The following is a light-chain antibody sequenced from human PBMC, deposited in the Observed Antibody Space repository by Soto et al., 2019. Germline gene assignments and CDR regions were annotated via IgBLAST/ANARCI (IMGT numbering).Light chain of an antibody. Sequence: EIVLTQSPATLSLSPGERATLSCRASQSVSRYLAWYQQKPGQAPRLLIYDASNRATGIPARISGSGSGTDFTLTISGLEPEDFAMYYCQQFQSSLRTFGQGTKVDIK. J-gene: IGKJ1*01. V-gene: IGKV3-11*01. CDR1: QSVSRY. CDR2: DAS. CDR3: QQFQSSLRT.